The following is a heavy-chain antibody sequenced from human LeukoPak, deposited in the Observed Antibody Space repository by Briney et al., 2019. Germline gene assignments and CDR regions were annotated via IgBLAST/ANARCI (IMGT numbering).Heavy chain of an antibody. Sequence: ASVMVSCRASGYNFISYGLSGVRQAPGGGREWMVWISAYNGNKNYAQKLQGRVTMTTDTSPRTAYMELRRLRTDDTAVYYCARAEKVGDYFYYWGQATLVTASS. CDR1: GYNFISYG. V-gene: IGHV1-18*01. CDR2: ISAYNGNK. CDR3: ARAEKVGDYFYY. J-gene: IGHJ4*02. D-gene: IGHD3-16*01.